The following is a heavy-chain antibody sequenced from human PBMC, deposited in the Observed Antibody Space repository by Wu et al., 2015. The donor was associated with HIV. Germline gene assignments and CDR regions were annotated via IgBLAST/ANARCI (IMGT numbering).Heavy chain of an antibody. J-gene: IGHJ4*02. D-gene: IGHD4-17*01. Sequence: QVHLVQFGAEVKKPGASVKVSCKASGYTFTGYYMHWVRQAPGQGPEWMAWINPSGGATIYAESFEGRVTVTRDTSMKAVYMELSSLRSGDTAIYYCARDAAPITTEFDFWGQGTLITVSS. CDR3: ARDAAPITTEFDF. CDR2: INPSGGAT. V-gene: IGHV1-2*02. CDR1: GYTFTGYY.